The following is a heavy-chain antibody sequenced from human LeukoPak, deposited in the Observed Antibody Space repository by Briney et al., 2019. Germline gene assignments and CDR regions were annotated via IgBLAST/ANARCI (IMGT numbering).Heavy chain of an antibody. J-gene: IGHJ4*02. CDR3: ARRAGEYSHPYDY. CDR1: GFTFENHA. CDR2: ISWNSGGI. D-gene: IGHD4-17*01. V-gene: IGHV3-9*01. Sequence: GRSLRLSCAASGFTFENHAMHWVRQVPGKGLEWVSGISWNSGGIGYADSVKGRFAISRDNARNSLFLQMNSLRAEDTAVYYCARRAGEYSHPYDYWGQGTLVTVSS.